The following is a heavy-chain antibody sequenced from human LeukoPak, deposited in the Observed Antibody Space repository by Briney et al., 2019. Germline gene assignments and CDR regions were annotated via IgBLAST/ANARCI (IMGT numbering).Heavy chain of an antibody. CDR1: GGSISSSSYY. Sequence: SETLSLTCTVSGGSISSSSYYWGWIRQPPGKGLEWIGSIYYSGSTYYNPSLKSRVTISVDTSKNQYSLKLSSVTAADTAVYYCARRWSGATIAAFDIWGQGTMVTVSS. V-gene: IGHV4-39*01. CDR3: ARRWSGATIAAFDI. J-gene: IGHJ3*02. CDR2: IYYSGST. D-gene: IGHD1-26*01.